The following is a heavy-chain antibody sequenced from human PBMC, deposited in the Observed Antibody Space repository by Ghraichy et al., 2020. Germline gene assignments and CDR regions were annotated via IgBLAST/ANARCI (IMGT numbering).Heavy chain of an antibody. J-gene: IGHJ4*02. CDR1: GYTLTELS. CDR3: ATSIAAAAHGNYYFDY. Sequence: ASVKVSCKVSGYTLTELSMHWVRQAPGKGLEWMGGFDPEDGETIYAQKFQGRVTMTEDTSTDTAYMELSSLRSEDTAVYYCATSIAAAAHGNYYFDYWGQGTLVTVSS. D-gene: IGHD6-13*01. V-gene: IGHV1-24*01. CDR2: FDPEDGET.